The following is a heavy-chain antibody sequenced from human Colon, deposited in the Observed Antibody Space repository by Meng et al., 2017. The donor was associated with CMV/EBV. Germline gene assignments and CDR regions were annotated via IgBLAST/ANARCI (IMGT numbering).Heavy chain of an antibody. CDR1: GYTFANYF. Sequence: ASVKVSCKASGYTFANYFIHWVRQAPGQGLEWMGWIDPRSGDTNFAQNFQGRVRMTRDTSITTAHMELTSLTSDDTALYYCAREGMSTPSAADSWGQGTLVTVSS. V-gene: IGHV1-2*02. J-gene: IGHJ4*02. CDR2: IDPRSGDT. CDR3: AREGMSTPSAADS. D-gene: IGHD6-25*01.